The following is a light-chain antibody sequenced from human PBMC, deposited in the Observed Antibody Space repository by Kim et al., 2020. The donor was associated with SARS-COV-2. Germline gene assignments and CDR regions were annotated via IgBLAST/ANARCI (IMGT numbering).Light chain of an antibody. V-gene: IGKV1-39*01. CDR3: QLSYSTPLT. J-gene: IGKJ4*01. Sequence: DIQMTQSPSSLSASVGDRVTITCRASQSISSYLNWYQQKPGKAPKLLIYSASSLQSGVPSRFSGSGSGTDFTLTISSLQPKDFATYYCQLSYSTPLTFGGGTKVDIK. CDR1: QSISSY. CDR2: SAS.